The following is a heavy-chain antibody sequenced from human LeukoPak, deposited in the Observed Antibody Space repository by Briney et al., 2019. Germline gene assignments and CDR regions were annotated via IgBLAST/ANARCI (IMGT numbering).Heavy chain of an antibody. J-gene: IGHJ4*02. V-gene: IGHV3-7*01. Sequence: GGSLRLSCAASGFTFSSYWMSWVRQAPGKGLEWVASIKQDGSEKYYVDSVKGRFTISRDNARNSLYLQMNSLRAEDTAVYYCARLMYYHHFDYWGQGTLVTVSS. D-gene: IGHD2-8*01. CDR1: GFTFSSYW. CDR2: IKQDGSEK. CDR3: ARLMYYHHFDY.